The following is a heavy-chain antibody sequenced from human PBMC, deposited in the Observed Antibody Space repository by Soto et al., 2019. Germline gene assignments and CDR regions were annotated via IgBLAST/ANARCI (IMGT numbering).Heavy chain of an antibody. CDR2: ISYDGSNK. Sequence: QVQLVESGGGVVQPGRSLRLSCAASGFTFSSYAMHWVRQAPGKGLEWVAVISYDGSNKYYADSVKGRFTISRDNSKNTLYLQMNSLRAEDTAVYYCAREHGDYDYGGKWDYYYYGMDVWGQGTTVTVSS. J-gene: IGHJ6*02. CDR1: GFTFSSYA. CDR3: AREHGDYDYGGKWDYYYYGMDV. V-gene: IGHV3-30-3*01. D-gene: IGHD4-17*01.